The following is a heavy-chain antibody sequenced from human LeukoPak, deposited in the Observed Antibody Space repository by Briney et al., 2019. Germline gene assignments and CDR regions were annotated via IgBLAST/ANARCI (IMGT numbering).Heavy chain of an antibody. Sequence: PGGSLRLSCAASGFTFSSHAMSWVRQALGKGLEWVSGISGSGGTTYYADSVKGRFTISRDNSKNTLYLQMNSLRAEDTAAYYCAKVGSGSYYFDYWGQGTLVTVSS. V-gene: IGHV3-23*01. CDR3: AKVGSGSYYFDY. CDR2: ISGSGGTT. J-gene: IGHJ4*02. CDR1: GFTFSSHA. D-gene: IGHD6-19*01.